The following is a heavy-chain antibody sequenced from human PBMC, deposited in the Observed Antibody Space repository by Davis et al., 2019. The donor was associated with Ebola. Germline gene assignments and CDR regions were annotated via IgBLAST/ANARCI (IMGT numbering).Heavy chain of an antibody. D-gene: IGHD3-22*01. CDR2: IWYDGSNK. J-gene: IGHJ6*02. CDR1: GFTFSSYA. Sequence: GGSLRLSCAASGFTFSSYAMHWVRRAPGKGLEWVAVIWYDGSNKYYADSVKGRFTISRDNSKNTLYLQMNSLRAEDTAVYYCAKDCVTMIVVVITGTGYGMDVWGQGTTVTVSS. V-gene: IGHV3-33*06. CDR3: AKDCVTMIVVVITGTGYGMDV.